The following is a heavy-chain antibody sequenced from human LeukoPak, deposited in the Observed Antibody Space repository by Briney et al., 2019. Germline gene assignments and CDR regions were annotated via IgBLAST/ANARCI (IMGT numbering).Heavy chain of an antibody. V-gene: IGHV3-30*03. CDR1: GFTFSSYG. Sequence: GGSLRLSCAASGFTFSSYGMHWVRQAPGKGLEWVAVISYDGSNKYYADSVKGRFTISRDNSKNTLYLQMNSLRAEDTAVYYCASGDGYNYPYFQHWGQGTLVTVSS. CDR2: ISYDGSNK. CDR3: ASGDGYNYPYFQH. D-gene: IGHD5-24*01. J-gene: IGHJ1*01.